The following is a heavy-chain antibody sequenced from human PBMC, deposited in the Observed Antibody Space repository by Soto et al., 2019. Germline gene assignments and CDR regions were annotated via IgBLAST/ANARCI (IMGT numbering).Heavy chain of an antibody. V-gene: IGHV1-18*01. CDR3: ARGVGSGSYYNQYNWFDP. CDR1: GYTFTNYG. J-gene: IGHJ5*02. Sequence: QVQLVQSGGEVKKPGASVKVSCKASGYTFTNYGISWVRQAPGQGLEWMGWINVYNGNTKYAQKVQGRVTMTTDTSTGTAYMELRGGRSDDTAVYYCARGVGSGSYYNQYNWFDPWGQGTLVTVSS. CDR2: INVYNGNT. D-gene: IGHD3-10*01.